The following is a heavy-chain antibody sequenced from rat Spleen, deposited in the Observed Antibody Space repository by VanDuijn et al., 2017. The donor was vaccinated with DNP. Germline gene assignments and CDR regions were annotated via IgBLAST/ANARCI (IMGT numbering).Heavy chain of an antibody. Sequence: QVQLKESGPGLVQPSQTLSLTCTVSGFSLTTNSVHWVRQPPGKGLEWVGAMWSGGSTDYNSTLKSRLSISRDTSKSQVFLEMNSLQTEDTAFYLCTGVDSYPGLPFEYWGQGVMVTVSS. CDR2: MWSGGST. D-gene: IGHD1-4*01. V-gene: IGHV2-1*01. CDR1: GFSLTTNS. J-gene: IGHJ2*01. CDR3: TGVDSYPGLPFEY.